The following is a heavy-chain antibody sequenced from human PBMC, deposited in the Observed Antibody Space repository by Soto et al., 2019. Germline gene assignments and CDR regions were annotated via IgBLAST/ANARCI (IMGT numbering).Heavy chain of an antibody. CDR3: ERLSQQLIQAPY. Sequence: GGSLRLSCAASGFTFSSYSMNWVRQAPGKGLEWVSSISSSSSYIYYADSVKGRFTISRDNAKNSLYLQMNSLRAEDTAVYYCERLSQQLIQAPYWGPGTLVTVFS. V-gene: IGHV3-21*01. D-gene: IGHD6-13*01. J-gene: IGHJ4*02. CDR1: GFTFSSYS. CDR2: ISSSSSYI.